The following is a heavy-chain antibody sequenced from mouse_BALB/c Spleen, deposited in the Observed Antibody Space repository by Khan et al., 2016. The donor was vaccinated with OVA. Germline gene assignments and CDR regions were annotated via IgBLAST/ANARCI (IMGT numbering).Heavy chain of an antibody. CDR1: GYSITSDYA. J-gene: IGHJ4*01. V-gene: IGHV3-2*02. CDR2: ISYSGST. CDR3: ARDGSRYNYAMDY. D-gene: IGHD2-3*01. Sequence: EVQLQESGPGLVKPSQSLSLTCTVTGYSITSDYAWNWIRQFPGNKLEWMGYISYSGSTNYNPALKSRITITRDTSKNQFVLQLNSVTTEETASYYCARDGSRYNYAMDYWGQVTSVTVSS.